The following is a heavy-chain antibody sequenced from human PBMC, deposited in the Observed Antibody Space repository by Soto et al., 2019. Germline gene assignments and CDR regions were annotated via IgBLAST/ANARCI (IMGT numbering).Heavy chain of an antibody. D-gene: IGHD1-1*01. Sequence: QVQLVDSGGGVVQPGRSLRLSCAASGFTFSSYAMHWVRQAPGKWLEWVAVIVYDGRNKYYADSVKGRFTISRDNSKNRLYLQMTSLEIEDTALYYCARELERVFDYWGQGTMVTVSA. CDR1: GFTFSSYA. CDR2: IVYDGRNK. V-gene: IGHV3-30*04. J-gene: IGHJ4*02. CDR3: ARELERVFDY.